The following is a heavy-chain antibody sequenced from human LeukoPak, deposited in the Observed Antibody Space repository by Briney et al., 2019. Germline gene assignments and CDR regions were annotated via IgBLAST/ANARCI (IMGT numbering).Heavy chain of an antibody. D-gene: IGHD3-22*01. CDR3: TRAYDSSGYYCYFDY. Sequence: GGSLRLSCTASGFTFGDYAMSWVRQAPGKGLEWVGFIRSKAYGGTTEYAASVKGRFTISRDDSKSIAYLQMNSLKTEDTAVYYCTRAYDSSGYYCYFDYWGQGTLVTVSS. J-gene: IGHJ4*02. CDR2: IRSKAYGGTT. V-gene: IGHV3-49*04. CDR1: GFTFGDYA.